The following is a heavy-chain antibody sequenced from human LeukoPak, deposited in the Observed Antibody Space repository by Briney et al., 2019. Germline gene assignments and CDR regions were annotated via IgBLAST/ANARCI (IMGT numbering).Heavy chain of an antibody. D-gene: IGHD2-2*01. Sequence: ASVKVSCKASGYTFTSYYMHWVRQAPGQGLEWMGIINPSGGSTSHAQKFQGGVTMTRDTSITTAYMELSSLRSDDTAVYYCARDVGEYCSSTNCYASHYWGQGTLVTVSS. CDR1: GYTFTSYY. CDR3: ARDVGEYCSSTNCYASHY. V-gene: IGHV1-46*01. J-gene: IGHJ4*02. CDR2: INPSGGST.